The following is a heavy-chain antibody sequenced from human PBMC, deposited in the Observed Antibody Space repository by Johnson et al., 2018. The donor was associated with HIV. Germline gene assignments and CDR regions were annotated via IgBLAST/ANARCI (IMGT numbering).Heavy chain of an antibody. CDR1: GFTFSSYA. CDR3: ARPRGAVAGTYAFDI. CDR2: ITGSGGST. Sequence: VQLVESGGGLVQPGGSLRLSCAASGFTFSSYAMSWVRQAPGKGLEWVSSITGSGGSTYYADSVKGRFTISRDNSKNSLYLQMNSLRAEDTAVYYCARPRGAVAGTYAFDIWGQGTMVTVSS. J-gene: IGHJ3*02. D-gene: IGHD6-19*01. V-gene: IGHV3-23*04.